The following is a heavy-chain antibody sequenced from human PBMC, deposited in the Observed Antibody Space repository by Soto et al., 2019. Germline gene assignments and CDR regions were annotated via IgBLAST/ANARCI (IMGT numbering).Heavy chain of an antibody. CDR1: GGSISSGGYY. CDR3: ARAHSGKLAVYYFDY. D-gene: IGHD1-26*01. J-gene: IGHJ4*02. CDR2: IYYSGST. V-gene: IGHV4-31*03. Sequence: SETLSLTCTVSGGSISSGGYYWSWIRQHPGKGLEWIGYIYYSGSTYYNPSLKSRVTISVDTSKNQFSLKLSSVTAADTAVYYCARAHSGKLAVYYFDYWGQGTLVTVSS.